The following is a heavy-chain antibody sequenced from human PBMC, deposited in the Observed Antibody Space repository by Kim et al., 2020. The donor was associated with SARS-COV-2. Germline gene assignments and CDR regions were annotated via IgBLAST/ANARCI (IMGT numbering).Heavy chain of an antibody. CDR3: ARGHLGELSSNDY. D-gene: IGHD3-16*02. V-gene: IGHV3-74*01. Sequence: GGSLRLSCAASGFTFSSYWMHWVRQAPGKGLVWVSRINSDGSRISYADSVKGRFTISRDNAKNTLYLQMNSLRAEDTAVYYCARGHLGELSSNDYWGQGTLVTLSS. CDR2: INSDGSRI. J-gene: IGHJ4*02. CDR1: GFTFSSYW.